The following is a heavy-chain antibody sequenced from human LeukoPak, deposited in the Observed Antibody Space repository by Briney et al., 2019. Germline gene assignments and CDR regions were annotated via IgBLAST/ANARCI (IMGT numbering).Heavy chain of an antibody. Sequence: ASVKVSCKASGYTFTSYYMHWVRQAPGQGLEWMGIINPSGGSTSYAQKFQGRVTMTRDTSTSTVYMELSSLRSEDTAVYYCARGQTPPKIHYYDSSGPRDYFDYWGQGTLVTVSS. CDR3: ARGQTPPKIHYYDSSGPRDYFDY. D-gene: IGHD3-22*01. CDR2: INPSGGST. J-gene: IGHJ4*02. CDR1: GYTFTSYY. V-gene: IGHV1-46*01.